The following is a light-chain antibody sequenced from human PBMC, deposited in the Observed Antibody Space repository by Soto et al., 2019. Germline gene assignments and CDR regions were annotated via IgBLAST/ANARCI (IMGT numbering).Light chain of an antibody. Sequence: DIQMTQSPSSLSASVGDRVTITCRASQSISRSSNWYQQKPGKTPKLLISAASYLQSGVPSRFSGSGSGTDFTLTISSLQPEDSAAYYGQQSYSTLGTFGGGTKVEIK. CDR3: QQSYSTLGT. V-gene: IGKV1-39*01. J-gene: IGKJ4*01. CDR1: QSISRS. CDR2: AAS.